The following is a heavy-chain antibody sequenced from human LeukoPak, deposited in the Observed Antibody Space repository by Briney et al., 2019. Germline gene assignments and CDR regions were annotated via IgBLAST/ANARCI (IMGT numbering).Heavy chain of an antibody. V-gene: IGHV1-8*01. Sequence: ASVKVSCKASGYTFTNFDIHWVRQATGQGLEWMGWMNPNSGKTGYAQKFQGRVTMTRDTSITTAYMELSSLRPEDTAVYYCARGAVVAAYWFDPWGQGTLVTVSS. CDR3: ARGAVVAAYWFDP. CDR2: MNPNSGKT. D-gene: IGHD2-15*01. CDR1: GYTFTNFD. J-gene: IGHJ5*02.